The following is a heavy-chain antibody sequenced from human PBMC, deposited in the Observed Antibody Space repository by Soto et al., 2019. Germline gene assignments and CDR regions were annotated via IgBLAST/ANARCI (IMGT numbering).Heavy chain of an antibody. J-gene: IGHJ4*02. CDR1: GFTFTHYR. D-gene: IGHD1-7*01. CDR2: INSDGSNI. CDR3: ARAGDWNYVQDF. V-gene: IGHV3-74*01. Sequence: GGSLRLSCVASGFTFTHYRIHWVRQAPGKGLEWVACINSDGSNINYADSVKGRFSISRDNSKNTVFLQMHSLTDDDSALYFCARAGDWNYVQDFWGQGTRVTVSA.